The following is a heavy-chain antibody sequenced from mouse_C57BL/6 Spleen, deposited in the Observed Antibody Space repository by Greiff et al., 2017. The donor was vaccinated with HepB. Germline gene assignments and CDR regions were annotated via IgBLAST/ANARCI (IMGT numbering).Heavy chain of an antibody. Sequence: EVKLQESGGDLVKPGGSLKLSCAASGFTFSSYGMSWVRQTPDKRLEWVATISSGGSYTYYPDSVKGRFTISRDNAKNTLYLQMSSLKSEDTAMYYCARQTTSGATGAMDYWGQGTSVTVSS. J-gene: IGHJ4*01. CDR2: ISSGGSYT. CDR3: ARQTTSGATGAMDY. D-gene: IGHD1-1*01. V-gene: IGHV5-6*01. CDR1: GFTFSSYG.